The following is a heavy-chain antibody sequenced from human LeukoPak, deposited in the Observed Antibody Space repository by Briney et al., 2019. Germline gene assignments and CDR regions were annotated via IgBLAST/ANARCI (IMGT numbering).Heavy chain of an antibody. Sequence: GGSLRLSCAASGFTFSSHGMSWVRQAPGKGLEWVSTISGSGDNTYYADSVKGRFTISRDNSKNTLYLQMNSLRAEDTAVYYCAKDYDYVWGSYRLKENAFDIWGQGTMVTVSS. J-gene: IGHJ3*02. CDR1: GFTFSSHG. V-gene: IGHV3-23*01. CDR2: ISGSGDNT. D-gene: IGHD3-16*02. CDR3: AKDYDYVWGSYRLKENAFDI.